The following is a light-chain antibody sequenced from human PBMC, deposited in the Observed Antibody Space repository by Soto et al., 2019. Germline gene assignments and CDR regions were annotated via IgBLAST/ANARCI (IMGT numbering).Light chain of an antibody. CDR1: QGIRND. V-gene: IGKV1-6*01. J-gene: IGKJ1*01. CDR3: LQDYNYPWT. Sequence: IHMTQSPSSLSASLGDRVTITCRASQGIRNDLGWYQQKPGKAPKLLIYAASSLRIGVPSRFSGSGSGTDFTLTIRSLQPEDFATYYCLQDYNYPWTFGQGTKVDIK. CDR2: AAS.